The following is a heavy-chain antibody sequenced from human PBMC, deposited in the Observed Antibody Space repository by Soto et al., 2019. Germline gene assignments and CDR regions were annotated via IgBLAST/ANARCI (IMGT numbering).Heavy chain of an antibody. CDR3: ARAPGRYFRGRADYYYYMDV. D-gene: IGHD3-9*01. Sequence: QVQLVQSGAEVKKPGASVKVSCKASGYTFTSYDINWVRQATGQGLEWMGWMNPNSGNTGYAQKFQGRVTMTRNTSISTAHMELSSLRSEDTAVYYCARAPGRYFRGRADYYYYMDVWGKGTTVTVSS. J-gene: IGHJ6*03. CDR2: MNPNSGNT. CDR1: GYTFTSYD. V-gene: IGHV1-8*01.